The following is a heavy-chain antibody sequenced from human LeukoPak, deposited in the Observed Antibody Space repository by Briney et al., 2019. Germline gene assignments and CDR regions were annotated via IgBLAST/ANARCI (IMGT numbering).Heavy chain of an antibody. CDR3: TRRAKDDSSGYYST. CDR2: IRSKANSYAT. D-gene: IGHD3-22*01. V-gene: IGHV3-73*01. J-gene: IGHJ5*02. CDR1: GFTFSGSA. Sequence: GGSLKLSCAASGFTFSGSAMHWVRQASGKGLEWVGRIRSKANSYATAYAASVKGRFTISRDESKNTADLQMNSLKTEDTAVYYCTRRAKDDSSGYYSTWGQGTLVTVSS.